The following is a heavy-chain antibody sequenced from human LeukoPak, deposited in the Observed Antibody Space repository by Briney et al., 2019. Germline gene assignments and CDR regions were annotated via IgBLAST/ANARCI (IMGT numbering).Heavy chain of an antibody. CDR3: ARDRLGGNRXXGXTYADWFDP. CDR2: IYTSGST. Sequence: SETLSLTCTVSGGSISSYYWSWIRQPAGKGLEWIGRIYTSGSTNYNPSLKSRVTMSVDTSKNQFSLKLSSVTAADTAVYYCARDRLGGNRXXGXTYADWFDPWGQGTLV. V-gene: IGHV4-4*07. D-gene: IGHD1-14*01. J-gene: IGHJ5*02. CDR1: GGSISSYY.